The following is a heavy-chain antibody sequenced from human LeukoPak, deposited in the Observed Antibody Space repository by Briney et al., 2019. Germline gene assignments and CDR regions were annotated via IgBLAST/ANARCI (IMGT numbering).Heavy chain of an antibody. Sequence: GGSLRLSCAASGFTFSSYGMHWVRQAPGKGLEWVAVISYDGSNKYYADSVKGRFTISRDNSKNTLYLQMNSLRAEDTAVYYCAKDPGGGGHFDYWGQGTLVTVSS. CDR2: ISYDGSNK. V-gene: IGHV3-30*18. J-gene: IGHJ4*02. CDR1: GFTFSSYG. D-gene: IGHD3-16*01. CDR3: AKDPGGGGHFDY.